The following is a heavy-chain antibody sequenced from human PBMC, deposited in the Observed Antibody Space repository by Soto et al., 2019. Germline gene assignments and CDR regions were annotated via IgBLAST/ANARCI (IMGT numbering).Heavy chain of an antibody. CDR3: ARGGYYYGPGSPNGDFDY. Sequence: SETLSLTCTVSGGSISSYYWSWIRQPPGKGLEWIGYIYYSGSTNYNPSLKSRVTISVDTSKNQFSLKLSSVTAADTAVYYCARGGYYYGPGSPNGDFDYWGQGTLVTVSS. V-gene: IGHV4-59*01. D-gene: IGHD3-10*01. CDR1: GGSISSYY. CDR2: IYYSGST. J-gene: IGHJ4*02.